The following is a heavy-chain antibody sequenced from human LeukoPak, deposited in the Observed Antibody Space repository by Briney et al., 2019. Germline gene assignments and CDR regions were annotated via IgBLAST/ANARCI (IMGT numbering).Heavy chain of an antibody. CDR3: ARDVYSYYYYYMDV. CDR1: GGSISSYY. CDR2: IYTSGST. D-gene: IGHD5-18*01. V-gene: IGHV4-4*07. Sequence: PSETLSPTCTVSGGSISSYYWSWIRQPAGKGLEWIGRIYTSGSTNYNPSLTSRVTMSVDTSKNQFSLKLSSVTAADTAVYYCARDVYSYYYYYMDVWGKGTTVTVSS. J-gene: IGHJ6*03.